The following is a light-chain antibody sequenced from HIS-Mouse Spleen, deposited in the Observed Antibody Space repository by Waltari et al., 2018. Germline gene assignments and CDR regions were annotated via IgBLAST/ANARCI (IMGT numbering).Light chain of an antibody. CDR1: QGIRND. CDR2: AAS. Sequence: AIQMTQSPSSLSASVGDRVTITCRASQGIRNDLGWYQQKPGKAPKLLIYAASSLQSGVHSGSAAVGSGPVFTLPISGLQPKDLATYYGLKDYNSPYPFAQGPSWRSN. V-gene: IGKV1-6*01. J-gene: IGKJ2*01. CDR3: LKDYNSPYP.